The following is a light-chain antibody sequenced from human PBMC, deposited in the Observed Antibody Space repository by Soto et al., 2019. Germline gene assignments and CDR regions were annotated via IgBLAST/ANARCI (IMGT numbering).Light chain of an antibody. CDR3: SSYAGSNTLL. CDR2: STS. V-gene: IGLV1-44*01. CDR1: SSNIGSNT. J-gene: IGLJ2*01. Sequence: QSVLTQPPSASGTPGQIVAISCSGSSSNIGSNTVTWYQQLPGTAPKLLIYSTSQRPSGVPDRFSGSKSGNTASLTVSGLQAEDEADYYCSSYAGSNTLLFGGGTKVTVL.